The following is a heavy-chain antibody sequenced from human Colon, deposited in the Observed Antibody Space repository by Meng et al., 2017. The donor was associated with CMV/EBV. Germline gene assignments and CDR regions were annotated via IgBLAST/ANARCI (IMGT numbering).Heavy chain of an antibody. CDR3: ASLKDYDSRGYYYFES. Sequence: QVQLHDAGLRQMGPLGDLSLTWTVYGGSIINRNLWSWVRLLPGKGVEWIGEVYLGGTIHHNPSLQSRVTISREKDNDHLSLKLASVTAAETAVYYCASLKDYDSRGYYYFESWGQGTLVTVSS. CDR1: GGSIINRNL. D-gene: IGHD3-22*01. J-gene: IGHJ4*02. V-gene: IGHV4-4*02. CDR2: VYLGGTI.